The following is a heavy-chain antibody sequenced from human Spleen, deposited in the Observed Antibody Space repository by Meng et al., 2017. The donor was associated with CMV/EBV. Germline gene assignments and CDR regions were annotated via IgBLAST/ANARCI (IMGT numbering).Heavy chain of an antibody. CDR1: GFTFSSYA. Sequence: GGSLRLSCAASGFTFSSYAMSWVRQAPGKGLEWVSAISGSGGNTYYPDSVKGRFTISRDNSNNTLYLQMNSLRAEDTAIYYCAKSRNGYGGEDYWGQGMLVTVSS. CDR2: ISGSGGNT. V-gene: IGHV3-23*01. J-gene: IGHJ4*02. CDR3: AKSRNGYGGEDY. D-gene: IGHD5-12*01.